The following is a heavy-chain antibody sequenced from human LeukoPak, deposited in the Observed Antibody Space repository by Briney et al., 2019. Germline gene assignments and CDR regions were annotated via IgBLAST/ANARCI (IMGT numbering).Heavy chain of an antibody. D-gene: IGHD2-2*01. CDR1: GFTFSSYW. CDR2: INSDGSST. J-gene: IGHJ5*02. Sequence: GGSLRLSCAASGFTFSSYWMHWVRQAPGKGLVWVSRINSDGSSTSYADSVKGRFTISRDNAKNTLYLQMNSLRAADTAVYYCARDVVPAATYNWFDPWGQGTLVTVSS. CDR3: ARDVVPAATYNWFDP. V-gene: IGHV3-74*01.